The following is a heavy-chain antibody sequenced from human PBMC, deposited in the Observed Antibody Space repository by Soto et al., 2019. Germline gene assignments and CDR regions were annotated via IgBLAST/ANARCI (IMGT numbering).Heavy chain of an antibody. D-gene: IGHD3-3*01. CDR3: TTPTLSLVTRFDY. CDR1: GFTFSNAW. Sequence: GGSLRLSCAASGFTFSNAWMGWVRQAPGKGLEWVGRIKSKTDGGTTDYAAPVKGRFTISRDDSKNTLYLHMNSLKTEDTAVYYCTTPTLSLVTRFDYWGQGTLVTVSS. J-gene: IGHJ4*02. CDR2: IKSKTDGGTT. V-gene: IGHV3-15*01.